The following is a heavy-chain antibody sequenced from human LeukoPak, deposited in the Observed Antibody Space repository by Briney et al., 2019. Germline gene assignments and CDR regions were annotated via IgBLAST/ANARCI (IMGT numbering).Heavy chain of an antibody. CDR2: IYYSGST. J-gene: IGHJ5*02. CDR3: ARGGYSGSGNDFRFDP. D-gene: IGHD3-10*01. CDR1: GGSISSSSYY. Sequence: SETLSLTCTVSGGSISSSSYYWGWIRQPPGKGLEWTGSIYYSGSTFYNPSLKSRVTISVDTSKNQFSLKLSSVTAADTAVYYCARGGYSGSGNDFRFDPWGQGTLVTVSS. V-gene: IGHV4-39*07.